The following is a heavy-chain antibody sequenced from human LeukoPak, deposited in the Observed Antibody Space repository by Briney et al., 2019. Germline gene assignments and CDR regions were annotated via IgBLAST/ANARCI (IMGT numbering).Heavy chain of an antibody. CDR1: GFTFSSYN. Sequence: GGSLRLSCAASGFTFSSYNMNWVRQAPGKGLEWVSYISSSTLYYADSVKGRFTISRDNAKNSLYLQMNSLRAEDTAVYYCARLPPLYSSGWYAADYWGQGTLVTVSS. V-gene: IGHV3-48*01. CDR3: ARLPPLYSSGWYAADY. CDR2: ISSSTL. J-gene: IGHJ4*02. D-gene: IGHD6-19*01.